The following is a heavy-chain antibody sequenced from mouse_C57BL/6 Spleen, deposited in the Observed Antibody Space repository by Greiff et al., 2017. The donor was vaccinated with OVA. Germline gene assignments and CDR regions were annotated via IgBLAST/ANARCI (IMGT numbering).Heavy chain of an antibody. J-gene: IGHJ2*01. D-gene: IGHD4-1*01. CDR1: GYTFTDYY. V-gene: IGHV1-26*01. CDR3: ARLNWDEDY. CDR2: INPNSGGT. Sequence: VQLQQSGPELVKPGASVKISCKASGYTFTDYYMNWVKQSPGKSLEWIGEINPNSGGTSYNEKFKGKATLTVDKSSSTAYMELRSLTSEDSAVYYCARLNWDEDYWGQGTTLTVSS.